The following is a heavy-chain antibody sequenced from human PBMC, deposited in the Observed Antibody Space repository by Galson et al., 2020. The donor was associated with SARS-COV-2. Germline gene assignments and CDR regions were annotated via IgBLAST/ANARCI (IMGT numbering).Heavy chain of an antibody. Sequence: TGGSLRLSCEASGFSFSTHGMHWVRQAPGGGLQWVAVIYHDGSKKYYADSVRGRFTVSRDNSENMLYLQMYNLRAEDTAVYYCSKGVDGDFAFGGPHWGQGTLVTVSS. CDR3: SKGVDGDFAFGGPH. CDR2: IYHDGSKK. CDR1: GFSFSTHG. V-gene: IGHV3-30*18. J-gene: IGHJ4*02. D-gene: IGHD4-17*01.